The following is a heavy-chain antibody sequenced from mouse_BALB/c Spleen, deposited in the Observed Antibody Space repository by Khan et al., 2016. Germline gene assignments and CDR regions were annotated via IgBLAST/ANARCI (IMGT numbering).Heavy chain of an antibody. J-gene: IGHJ4*01. Sequence: VQLQQSGAELVKPGASVKLSCTASGFNIKDTYMHWVKQRPEQGLEWIGRIDPANGNTKYDPKFQGKATITADTSSNTAYLQLSSLTSEDTAVYYCARSGGNYIYAMDYCGQGTSVTIAS. CDR2: IDPANGNT. CDR1: GFNIKDTY. D-gene: IGHD1-1*02. CDR3: ARSGGNYIYAMDY. V-gene: IGHV14-3*02.